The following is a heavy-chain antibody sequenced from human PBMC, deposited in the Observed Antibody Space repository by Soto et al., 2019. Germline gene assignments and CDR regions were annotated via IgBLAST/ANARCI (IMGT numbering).Heavy chain of an antibody. Sequence: PGGSLRLSCAASGFSFSDYSMNWVRQAPGKGLEWLAYIRDGVGSIKYADSVEGRFTISRDNAKNSLYLQMNSLRDEDTAVYYCARDHRYALGIWGQGTRVTVSS. J-gene: IGHJ3*02. V-gene: IGHV3-48*02. CDR3: ARDHRYALGI. CDR2: IRDGVGSI. CDR1: GFSFSDYS.